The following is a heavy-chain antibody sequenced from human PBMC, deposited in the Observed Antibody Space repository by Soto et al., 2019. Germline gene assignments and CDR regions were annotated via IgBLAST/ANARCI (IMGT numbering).Heavy chain of an antibody. V-gene: IGHV4-28*05. CDR2: IYYSGNF. J-gene: IGHJ4*02. CDR3: AQIARAPATGARKSAAGPIEY. Sequence: QVQLQESGPGLVKPSDTLSLTCAVSGHSISSSNWWGWIRQPPGKGLEWIGHIYYSGNFYHSPSLKRRVTMSVDTSKNQFSLKLRSVTAVDTAIYFCAQIARAPATGARKSAAGPIEYWGQGTLVTVSS. CDR1: GHSISSSNW. D-gene: IGHD6-13*01.